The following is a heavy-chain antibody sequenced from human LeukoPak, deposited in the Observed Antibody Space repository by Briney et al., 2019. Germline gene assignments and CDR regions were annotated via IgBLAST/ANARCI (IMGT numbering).Heavy chain of an antibody. CDR1: GGSISRGGYY. CDR3: ARGDAGGVLDY. J-gene: IGHJ4*02. CDR2: IYYSGST. V-gene: IGHV4-31*03. D-gene: IGHD3-16*01. Sequence: TLSLTCTVSGGSISRGGYYWSWIRQHPGKGLEWIGYIYYSGSTYYNPSLKSRVTISVDTSKNQFSLKLSSVTAADTAVYYCARGDAGGVLDYWGQGTLVTVSS.